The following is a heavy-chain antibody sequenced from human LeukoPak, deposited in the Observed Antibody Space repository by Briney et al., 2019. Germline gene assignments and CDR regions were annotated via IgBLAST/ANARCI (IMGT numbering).Heavy chain of an antibody. V-gene: IGHV4-4*07. Sequence: SETLSLTCTVSGGSISSYYWSWIRQPAGKGLEWIGRIYTSGSTNYNPSLKSRVTMSVDTSKNQFSLKLSSVTAADTAMYYCARDRDGYDEGDAFDIWGQGTMVTVSS. CDR2: IYTSGST. J-gene: IGHJ3*02. CDR1: GGSISSYY. CDR3: ARDRDGYDEGDAFDI. D-gene: IGHD5-12*01.